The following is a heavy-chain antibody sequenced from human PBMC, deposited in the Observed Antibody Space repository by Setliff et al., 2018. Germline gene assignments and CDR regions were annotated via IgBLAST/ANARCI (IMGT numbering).Heavy chain of an antibody. D-gene: IGHD6-6*01. V-gene: IGHV1-69*06. CDR3: ALEYSNSSPTVYYYMDV. J-gene: IGHJ6*03. Sequence: AASVKVSCKASGGTFSSYAITWVRQAPGQGLEWMGRIIPLFETTNYVEKFQGRVTITADKSTSTAYMELSRLTSEDTAVYYCALEYSNSSPTVYYYMDVWGKGTTVTVSS. CDR2: IIPLFETT. CDR1: GGTFSSYA.